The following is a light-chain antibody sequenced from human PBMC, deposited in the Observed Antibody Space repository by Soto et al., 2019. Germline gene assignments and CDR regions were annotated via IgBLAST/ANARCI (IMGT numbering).Light chain of an antibody. V-gene: IGKV4-1*01. CDR3: HQYYTTPQT. Sequence: VLTQSPISLAVSLGERATVNCRSSQSVLDNSTNKSYLAWYQKKPGHPPKLLVHWASVREAGVPDRFSGGGSGTDFTLTIRSLQAEDVAVYYCHQYYTTPQTFGQRTQLQIK. CDR2: WAS. J-gene: IGKJ2*01. CDR1: QSVLDNSTNKSY.